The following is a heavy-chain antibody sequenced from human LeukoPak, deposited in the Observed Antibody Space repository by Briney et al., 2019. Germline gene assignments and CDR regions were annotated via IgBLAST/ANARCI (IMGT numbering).Heavy chain of an antibody. D-gene: IGHD5-24*01. J-gene: IGHJ3*02. CDR2: ISIGDSTM. V-gene: IGHV3-11*01. CDR1: GFTFSDYY. CDR3: ARGTNYDAFDI. Sequence: PGGSLRLSCAPSGFTFSDYYMSWIRQAPGKGLEWFSYISIGDSTMYYADSVKGRFTISRDNGKNSLYLQMNSLRAEDTAVYYCARGTNYDAFDIWGQGTMVTVSS.